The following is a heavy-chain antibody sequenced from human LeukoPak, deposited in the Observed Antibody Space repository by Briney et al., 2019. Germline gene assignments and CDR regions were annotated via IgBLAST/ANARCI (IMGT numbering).Heavy chain of an antibody. V-gene: IGHV1-69*01. J-gene: IGHJ4*02. CDR1: GCTFRSYA. D-gene: IGHD2-21*02. CDR2: VIPVFGTA. Sequence: GASVKVSCKAYGCTFRSYAISWVRQAPGQGLEWMGGVIPVFGTANYAQKCQGRVTITADESTSTAYMELSSLRSEDTAVYYCARGTLIAYCGGDCYGSFDYWGQGTLVTVSS. CDR3: ARGTLIAYCGGDCYGSFDY.